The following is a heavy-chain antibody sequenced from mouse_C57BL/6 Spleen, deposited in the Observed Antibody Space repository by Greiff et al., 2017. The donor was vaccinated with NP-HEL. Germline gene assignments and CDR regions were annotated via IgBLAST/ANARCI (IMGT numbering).Heavy chain of an antibody. Sequence: EVQGVESGGGLVQPKGSLKLSCAASGFSFNTYAMNWVRQAPGKGLEWVARIRSKSNNYATYYADSVKDRFTISRDDSESMLYLQMNNLKTEDTAMYYCVREKLTGPLDYWGQGTTLTVSS. CDR3: VREKLTGPLDY. CDR1: GFSFNTYA. D-gene: IGHD4-1*01. CDR2: IRSKSNNYAT. V-gene: IGHV10-1*01. J-gene: IGHJ2*01.